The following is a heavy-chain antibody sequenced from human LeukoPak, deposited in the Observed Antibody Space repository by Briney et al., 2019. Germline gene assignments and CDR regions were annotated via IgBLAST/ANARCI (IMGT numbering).Heavy chain of an antibody. Sequence: GGSLRLSCVASAFTFNNGWMTWVRQAPGKGLGWVGRIKRKTVGGTTDYAAPVKGRFIISRDDSINTLYLQMNSLKTEDTAVYYCATDSEWELANFRDAHDAFDIWGQGTMVTVSS. CDR2: IKRKTVGGTT. J-gene: IGHJ3*02. V-gene: IGHV3-15*01. D-gene: IGHD1-26*01. CDR3: ATDSEWELANFRDAHDAFDI. CDR1: AFTFNNGW.